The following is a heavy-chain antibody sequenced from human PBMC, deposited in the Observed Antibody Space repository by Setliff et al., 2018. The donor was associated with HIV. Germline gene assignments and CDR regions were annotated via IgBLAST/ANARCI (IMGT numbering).Heavy chain of an antibody. J-gene: IGHJ5*02. Sequence: TLSLTCSVSGVSMTSGGYYWSWLRQHPVKGLEWIGKIYYTGTTYYNPSLKSRLTISVDASQNQVSLKLTSVTVADTAIYYCARDQGSGYVNWYDPWGQGTLVTVSS. D-gene: IGHD5-18*01. CDR1: GVSMTSGGYY. CDR2: IYYTGTT. V-gene: IGHV4-31*03. CDR3: ARDQGSGYVNWYDP.